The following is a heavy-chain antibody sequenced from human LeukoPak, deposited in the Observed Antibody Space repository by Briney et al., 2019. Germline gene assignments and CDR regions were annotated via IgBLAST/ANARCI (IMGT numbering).Heavy chain of an antibody. CDR3: ARYCNGVTCYSGYDY. CDR1: GFTFSSYA. V-gene: IGHV3-64*01. J-gene: IGHJ4*02. CDR2: ISTNGGGT. Sequence: GGSLRLSCAASGFTFSSYAMHWVRQTPGKGLEYVSAISTNGGGTYYANSVKGRFTISRDNSKNTLYLQMGSLRDEDMAVYFCARYCNGVTCYSGYDYWGQGTLVTVSS. D-gene: IGHD2-15*01.